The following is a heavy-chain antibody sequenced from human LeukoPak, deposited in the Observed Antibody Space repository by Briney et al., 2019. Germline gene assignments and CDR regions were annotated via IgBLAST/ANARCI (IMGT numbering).Heavy chain of an antibody. Sequence: SETLSLTCTVSGGSFSGYHWNWIRQPPGKGLEWIGEIYYGGSANYNPSLKSRVTISLDTSKNQFSLNMRSVTAADTAVYYCASYAGGKGGRGYWGQGTLVTVSS. J-gene: IGHJ4*02. CDR1: GGSFSGYH. V-gene: IGHV4-59*08. D-gene: IGHD2-2*01. CDR2: IYYGGSA. CDR3: ASYAGGKGGRGY.